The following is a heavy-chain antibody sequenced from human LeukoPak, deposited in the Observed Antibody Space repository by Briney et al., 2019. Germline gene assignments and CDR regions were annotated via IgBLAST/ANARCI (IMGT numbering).Heavy chain of an antibody. V-gene: IGHV4-31*03. CDR3: ARTNSSSWYLNWFDP. CDR1: GGSISSGGYY. D-gene: IGHD6-13*01. J-gene: IGHJ5*02. CDR2: IYHSGST. Sequence: SETLSLTCTVSGGSISSGGYYWSWIRQHPGKGLEWIGYIYHSGSTYYNPSLKSRVTISVDTSKNQFSLKLSSVTAADTAVYYCARTNSSSWYLNWFDPWGQGTLVTVSS.